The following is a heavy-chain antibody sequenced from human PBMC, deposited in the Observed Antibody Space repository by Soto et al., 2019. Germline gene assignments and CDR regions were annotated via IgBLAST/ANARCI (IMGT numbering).Heavy chain of an antibody. CDR2: IVPLSDRT. V-gene: IGHV1-69*01. CDR3: ARKSGRDCHSGGGCFSLDV. J-gene: IGHJ4*02. CDR1: GETLNSNP. Sequence: QVQLVQSGAEVKKPGSSLKVSCKVFGETLNSNPIGWVRQAPGQGLERVGGIVPLSDRTNYAQELQGRVNFIADGPTSTVCMDLGNLISDEAAVYYCARKSGRDCHSGGGCFSLDVWGQGSLITVSS. D-gene: IGHD2-15*01.